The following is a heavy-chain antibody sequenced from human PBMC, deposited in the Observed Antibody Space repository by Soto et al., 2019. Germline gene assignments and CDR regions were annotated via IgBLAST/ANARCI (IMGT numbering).Heavy chain of an antibody. V-gene: IGHV1-18*01. CDR1: GYTFTSYG. D-gene: IGHD2-15*01. CDR2: ISAYNGNT. J-gene: IGHJ4*02. CDR3: ARTLGYCSGGSCYFFDY. Sequence: ASVKVSCKASGYTFTSYGISWVRQAPGQGLEWMGWISAYNGNTNYAQKLQGRVTMTTDTSTSAAYMELRSLRSDDTAVYYCARTLGYCSGGSCYFFDYWGQGTLVTVSS.